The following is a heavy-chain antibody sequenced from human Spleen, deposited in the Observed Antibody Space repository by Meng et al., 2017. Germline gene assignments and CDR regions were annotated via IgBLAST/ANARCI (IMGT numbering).Heavy chain of an antibody. V-gene: IGHV3-74*01. CDR3: ARDSRCSGGSCSDTFVGFDI. CDR1: GLTFSSYW. D-gene: IGHD2-15*01. J-gene: IGHJ3*02. CDR2: INGDGRST. Sequence: GESLKISCAGSGLTFSSYWMHWVRQPAGKGLAWVSRINGDGRSTSYADFLKGRFTISRDNAKNTLYLQMNSLRAEDTAVYYCARDSRCSGGSCSDTFVGFDIWGQGTMVTVSS.